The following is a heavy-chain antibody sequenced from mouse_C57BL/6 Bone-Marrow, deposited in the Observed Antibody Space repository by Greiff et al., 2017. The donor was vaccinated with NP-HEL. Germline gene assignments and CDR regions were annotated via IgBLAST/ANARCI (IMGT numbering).Heavy chain of an antibody. V-gene: IGHV5-6*02. CDR2: ISSGGSYT. CDR3: ARQGGPWFAY. CDR1: GFTFSSYG. Sequence: DVKLVESGGDLVKPGGSLKLSCAASGFTFSSYGMSWVRQTPDKRLERVATISSGGSYTYYPDSVKGRFTISRDNAKNTLYLQMSSLKSEDTAMYYCARQGGPWFAYWGQGTLVTVSA. J-gene: IGHJ3*01.